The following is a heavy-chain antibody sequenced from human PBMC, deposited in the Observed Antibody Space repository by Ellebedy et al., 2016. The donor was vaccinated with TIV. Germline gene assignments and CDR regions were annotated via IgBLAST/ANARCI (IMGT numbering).Heavy chain of an antibody. J-gene: IGHJ6*02. CDR3: ARDSRGAAAGKPVYYYYGMDV. D-gene: IGHD6-13*01. CDR1: GYTFTSYG. Sequence: AASVKVSCKASGYTFTSYGISWVRQAPGQGLEWMGWISAYNGNTNYAQKLQGRVTMTTDTSTSTAYMELRSLRSDDTAVYYCARDSRGAAAGKPVYYYYGMDVWGQGTTVTVSS. V-gene: IGHV1-18*01. CDR2: ISAYNGNT.